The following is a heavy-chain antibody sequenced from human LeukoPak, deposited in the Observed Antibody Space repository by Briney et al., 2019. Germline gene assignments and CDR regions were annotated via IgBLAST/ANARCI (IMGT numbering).Heavy chain of an antibody. CDR1: GFTFSSYA. CDR3: ARDLVIVATLSYFDY. D-gene: IGHD5-12*01. J-gene: IGHJ4*02. CDR2: ISGSGGST. V-gene: IGHV3-23*01. Sequence: GGSLRLSCAASGFTFSSYAMSWVRQAPGKGLEWVSAISGSGGSTYYADSVKGRFTISRDNSKNTLYLQMNSLRSDDTAVYYCARDLVIVATLSYFDYWGQGTLVTVSS.